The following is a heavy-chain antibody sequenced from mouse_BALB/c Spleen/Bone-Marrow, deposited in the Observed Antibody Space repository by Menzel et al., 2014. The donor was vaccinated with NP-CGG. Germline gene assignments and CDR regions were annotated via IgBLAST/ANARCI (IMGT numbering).Heavy chain of an antibody. CDR2: IHYSGNT. V-gene: IGHV3-1*02. CDR3: ARRGGNYGGPYYFDY. D-gene: IGHD2-1*01. J-gene: IGHJ2*01. CDR1: DYSITSGYS. Sequence: EVQLQQSGPDLVKPSQSLSLTCTVTDYSITSGYSWHWIRQFPGNKLEWMGYIHYSGNTNYNPSLESRISITRDTSKNQFFLQLNSVTTEDTATYFYARRGGNYGGPYYFDYWGQGTTLTVSS.